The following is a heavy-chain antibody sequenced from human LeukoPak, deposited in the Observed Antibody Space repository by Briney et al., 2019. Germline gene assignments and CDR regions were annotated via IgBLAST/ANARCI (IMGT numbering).Heavy chain of an antibody. CDR3: VKNDGWFHLAQ. D-gene: IGHD6-19*01. CDR2: ISYDGSNK. V-gene: IGHV3-30-3*01. J-gene: IGHJ4*02. CDR1: GFTFSSYA. Sequence: GGSLRLSCAASGFTFSSYAMHWVRQAPGKGLEWVAVISYDGSNKYYADSVKGRFTISRDNSKNTLYLQMNSLRVEDTAVYYCVKNDGWFHLAQWGQGTLVTVSS.